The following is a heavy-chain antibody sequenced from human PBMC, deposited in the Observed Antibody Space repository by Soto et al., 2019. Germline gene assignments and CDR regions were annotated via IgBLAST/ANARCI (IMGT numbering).Heavy chain of an antibody. V-gene: IGHV1-3*01. J-gene: IGHJ4*02. CDR3: AREVQWRGRPRLQM. D-gene: IGHD3-16*01. CDR2: MNPDNGNT. Sequence: QVQLVQSGAELKKPGASVKVSCKASGYTFINYVIHWVRQAPGQRLEWMGWMNPDNGNTKYSQKFQGRVTITTDASASTAYMDLSRLKFEDTATYYCAREVQWRGRPRLQMWGQGTQVTVSS. CDR1: GYTFINYV.